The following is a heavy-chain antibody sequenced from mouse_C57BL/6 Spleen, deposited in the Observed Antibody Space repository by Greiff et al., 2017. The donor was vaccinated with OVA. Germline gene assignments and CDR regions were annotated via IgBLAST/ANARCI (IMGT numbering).Heavy chain of an antibody. CDR2: ISSGSSTI. Sequence: EVKVEESGGGLVKPGGSLKLSCAASGFTFSDYGMHWVRQAPEKGLEWVAYISSGSSTIYYADTVKGRFTISRDNAKNTLFLQMTSLRSEDTAMYYCARFGTGYFDVWGTGTTVTVSS. V-gene: IGHV5-17*01. CDR1: GFTFSDYG. CDR3: ARFGTGYFDV. J-gene: IGHJ1*03. D-gene: IGHD4-1*01.